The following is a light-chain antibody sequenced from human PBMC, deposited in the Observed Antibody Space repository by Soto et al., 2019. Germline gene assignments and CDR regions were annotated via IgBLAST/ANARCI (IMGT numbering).Light chain of an antibody. V-gene: IGKV1-39*01. Sequence: DIQMAQCPSSLSASAGDRVTITCRASQSIVSYLNWYQQKPGKAPNLLIYAASSLQSGVPSRFSGSGSGTDFTLTISSLQPEDFATYYCQQSYDTVWTFGQGTKV. CDR1: QSIVSY. CDR3: QQSYDTVWT. J-gene: IGKJ1*01. CDR2: AAS.